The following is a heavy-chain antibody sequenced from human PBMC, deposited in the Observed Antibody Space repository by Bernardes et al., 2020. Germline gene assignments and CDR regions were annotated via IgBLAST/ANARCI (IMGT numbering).Heavy chain of an antibody. Sequence: GGSLRLSCAASGFTFSDYYMNWVRQAPGKGLEWVSSISSSSTIYYADSVKGRFTISRDNAKNSLYLQMNSLRAEDTAVYYCARYSSSWYIHDRRIDYWGQGTLVTVSS. V-gene: IGHV3-11*04. J-gene: IGHJ4*02. CDR2: ISSSSTI. CDR3: ARYSSSWYIHDRRIDY. CDR1: GFTFSDYY. D-gene: IGHD6-13*01.